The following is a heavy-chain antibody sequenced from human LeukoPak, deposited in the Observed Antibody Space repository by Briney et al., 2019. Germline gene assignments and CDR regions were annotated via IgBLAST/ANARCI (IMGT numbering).Heavy chain of an antibody. Sequence: HTGGSLRLSRAASGFTFSSYAMSWVRQAPWKGLEWVSAISGSGGSTYYADSVKGRFTISRDNSKNTLYLQMNSLRAEDTAVYYCANHPPYCSGGSCYSNYYYYYMDVWGKGTTVTVSS. CDR2: ISGSGGST. CDR3: ANHPPYCSGGSCYSNYYYYYMDV. J-gene: IGHJ6*03. V-gene: IGHV3-23*01. D-gene: IGHD2-15*01. CDR1: GFTFSSYA.